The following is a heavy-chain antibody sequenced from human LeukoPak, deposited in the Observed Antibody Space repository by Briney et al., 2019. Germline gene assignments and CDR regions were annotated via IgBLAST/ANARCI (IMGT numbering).Heavy chain of an antibody. D-gene: IGHD6-13*01. V-gene: IGHV1-46*01. CDR2: IDPSGGST. CDR1: GYTFTSYY. J-gene: IGHJ4*02. CDR3: ARRSIAAGVFDY. Sequence: ASVKVSCKASGYTFTSYYMHWVRQAPGQGLEWMGVIDPSGGSTSYAQKFQGRVTMTRDTSTSIVYMELSSLRSEDTAVYYCARRSIAAGVFDYWGQGTLVSVSS.